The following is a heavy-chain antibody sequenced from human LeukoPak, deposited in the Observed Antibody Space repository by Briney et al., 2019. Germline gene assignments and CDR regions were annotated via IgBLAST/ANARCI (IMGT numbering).Heavy chain of an antibody. D-gene: IGHD4-17*01. CDR2: ISAYNGNT. CDR1: GYTFTSYG. Sequence: GASVKVSCKASGYTFTSYGISGVRQAPARGREGVGWISAYNGNTNYAQKLQGRVTMTTDTSTGTAYMELRSLRSDDTAVYYCAREREGYGDYDYWGQGTLVTVSS. V-gene: IGHV1-18*01. CDR3: AREREGYGDYDY. J-gene: IGHJ4*02.